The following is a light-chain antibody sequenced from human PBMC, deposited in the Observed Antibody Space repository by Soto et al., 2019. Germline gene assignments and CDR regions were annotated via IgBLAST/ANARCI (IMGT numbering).Light chain of an antibody. CDR2: AAS. V-gene: IGKV1-39*01. Sequence: DIPMTQSPSSLSASVGDRVTITCRASQSISSYLNWYQQKPGKAPKLLIYAASSLQSGVPSRFSGSGSGTEFTLTISSLQPEDSASYYCQQSYSTPRTFGQGTKVEIK. CDR1: QSISSY. CDR3: QQSYSTPRT. J-gene: IGKJ1*01.